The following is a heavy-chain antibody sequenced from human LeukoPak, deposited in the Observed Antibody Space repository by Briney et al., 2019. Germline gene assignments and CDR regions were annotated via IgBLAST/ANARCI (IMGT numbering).Heavy chain of an antibody. CDR2: INSDGSWT. D-gene: IGHD2-2*01. CDR1: GNYW. V-gene: IGHV3-74*01. J-gene: IGHJ4*02. Sequence: GGSLRLSCAASGNYWMHWVRQAPGKGLVWVSHINSDGSWTSYADSVKGRFTISKDNAKNTVYLQMNSLRPEDTAVCYCASVVYCSSTSCPIDYWGQGTLVTVSS. CDR3: ASVVYCSSTSCPIDY.